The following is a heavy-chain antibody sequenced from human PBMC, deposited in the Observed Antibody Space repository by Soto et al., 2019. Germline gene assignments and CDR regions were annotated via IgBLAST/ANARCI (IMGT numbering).Heavy chain of an antibody. CDR3: AKAHMWGGTEWETSFDS. V-gene: IGHV3-9*01. CDR1: GFTFDDYA. Sequence: EMQLVESGGGLVQPGRSLRLSCAASGFTFDDYAMHWVRQAPGKGLEWVSGISWNSGSIGYADTVKGRFTISRDHAKNSLYLQMNSLRPEDTALYFCAKAHMWGGTEWETSFDSWGQGILVTVSS. CDR2: ISWNSGSI. D-gene: IGHD1-26*01. J-gene: IGHJ4*02.